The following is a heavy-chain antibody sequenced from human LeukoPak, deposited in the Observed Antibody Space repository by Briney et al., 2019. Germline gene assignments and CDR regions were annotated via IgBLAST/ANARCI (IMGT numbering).Heavy chain of an antibody. CDR3: ARRRDFWSGYLDY. Sequence: GGSLRLSCAASGFTFSNYAMSWVRQAPGKGLEWVANIKQDGSEKYYVDSVKGRFTISRDNAKKSLYLQMNSLRAEDTAVYYCARRRDFWSGYLDYWGQGTLVTVSS. J-gene: IGHJ4*02. V-gene: IGHV3-7*01. D-gene: IGHD3-3*01. CDR1: GFTFSNYA. CDR2: IKQDGSEK.